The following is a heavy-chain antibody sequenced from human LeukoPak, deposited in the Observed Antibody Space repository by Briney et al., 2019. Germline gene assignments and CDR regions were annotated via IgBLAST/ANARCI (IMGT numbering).Heavy chain of an antibody. D-gene: IGHD3-3*01. CDR1: GGSISSGDYY. CDR2: IYYSGST. V-gene: IGHV4-30-4*01. J-gene: IGHJ6*02. CDR3: ARDLGYYDFWSGYYGSRRDGMDF. Sequence: SETLSLTCTVSGGSISSGDYYWSWIRQPPGKGLEWIGYIYYSGSTYYNPSLKSRVTISVDTSKNQFSLKLSSVTAADTAVYYCARDLGYYDFWSGYYGSRRDGMDFWGQGTTVTVSS.